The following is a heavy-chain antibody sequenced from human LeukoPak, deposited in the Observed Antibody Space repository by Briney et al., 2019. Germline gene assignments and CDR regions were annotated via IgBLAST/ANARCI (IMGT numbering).Heavy chain of an antibody. J-gene: IGHJ4*02. Sequence: PSETLSLTCAVYGGSFSGYYWGWIRQPPGKGLEWIGSIYYSGSTYYNPSLKSRVTISVDTSKNQFSLKLSSVTAADTAVYYCARHTYYDFWSGRLTYFDYWGQGTLVTVSS. D-gene: IGHD3-3*01. CDR1: GGSFSGYY. V-gene: IGHV4-34*01. CDR3: ARHTYYDFWSGRLTYFDY. CDR2: IYYSGST.